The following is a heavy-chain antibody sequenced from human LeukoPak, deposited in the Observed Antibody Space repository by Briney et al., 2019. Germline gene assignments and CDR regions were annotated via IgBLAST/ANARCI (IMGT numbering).Heavy chain of an antibody. D-gene: IGHD3-3*01. V-gene: IGHV4-59*05. CDR2: IYYSGST. CDR1: GGSISSYY. CDR3: ARHTFGVVITNFDY. Sequence: SETLSLTCTVSGGSISSYYWSWIRQPAGKGLEWIGSIYYSGSTYYNPSLKSRVTISVDTSKNQFSLKLSSVTAADTAVYYCARHTFGVVITNFDYWGQGTLVTVSS. J-gene: IGHJ4*02.